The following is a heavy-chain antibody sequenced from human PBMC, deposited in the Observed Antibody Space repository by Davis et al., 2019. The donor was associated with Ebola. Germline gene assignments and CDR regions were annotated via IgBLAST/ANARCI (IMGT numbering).Heavy chain of an antibody. CDR3: ARGRIGCSGGSCFNWFDP. V-gene: IGHV4-34*01. Sequence: MPSGPLSLTCAVYGGSFSGYYWSWIRQPPGQGLEWIGYIYHSGRTYYNPSLKSRGTISVDRSKNQFSLKLGSVTAADTAVYYCARGRIGCSGGSCFNWFDPWGQGTLVTVSS. CDR2: IYHSGRT. D-gene: IGHD2-15*01. J-gene: IGHJ5*02. CDR1: GGSFSGYY.